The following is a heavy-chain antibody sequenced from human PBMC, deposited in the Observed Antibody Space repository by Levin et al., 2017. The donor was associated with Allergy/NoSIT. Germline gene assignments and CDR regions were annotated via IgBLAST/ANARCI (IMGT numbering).Heavy chain of an antibody. V-gene: IGHV4-39*01. J-gene: IGHJ4*02. Sequence: PGGSLRLSCTVSGGSISSSSYYWGWIRQPPGKGLEWIGSIYYSGSTYYNPSLKSRVTISVDTSKNQFSLKLSSVTAADTAVYYCARQKYSYGYSGDFDYWGQGTLVTVSS. D-gene: IGHD5-18*01. CDR1: GGSISSSSYY. CDR2: IYYSGST. CDR3: ARQKYSYGYSGDFDY.